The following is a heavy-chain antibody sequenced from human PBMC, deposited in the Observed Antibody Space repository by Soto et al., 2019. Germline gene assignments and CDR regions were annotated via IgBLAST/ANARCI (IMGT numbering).Heavy chain of an antibody. J-gene: IGHJ5*02. Sequence: QVQLQQWGAGLLKPSETLSLTCAVYGGSFSGYYWSWIRQPPGKGLEWIGEINHSGSTNYNPSLKSRVTITVDSSKNQFSLKLSSVPAEDTAVYYCARAFRAVVVPAATSPRNWFDPWGQGTLVTVSS. CDR2: INHSGST. V-gene: IGHV4-34*01. CDR3: ARAFRAVVVPAATSPRNWFDP. D-gene: IGHD2-2*01. CDR1: GGSFSGYY.